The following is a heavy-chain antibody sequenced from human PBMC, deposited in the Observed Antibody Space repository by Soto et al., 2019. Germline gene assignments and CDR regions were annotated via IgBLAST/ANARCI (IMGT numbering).Heavy chain of an antibody. D-gene: IGHD2-15*01. CDR2: IYSGGST. J-gene: IGHJ6*02. Sequence: HPGGSLRLSCAASGFTVSSNYMSWVRQAPGKGLEWVSVIYSGGSTYYADSVKGRFTISRDNSKNTLYLQMNSLRAEDTAVYYCARDVEPQGPYGMDVWGQGTTVTVSS. CDR1: GFTVSSNY. V-gene: IGHV3-53*01. CDR3: ARDVEPQGPYGMDV.